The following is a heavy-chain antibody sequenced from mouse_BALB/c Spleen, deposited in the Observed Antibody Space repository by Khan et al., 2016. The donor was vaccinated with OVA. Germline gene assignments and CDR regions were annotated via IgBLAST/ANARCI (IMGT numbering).Heavy chain of an antibody. CDR1: GYTFTDFT. CDR3: GRGGGGDRFAY. J-gene: IGHJ3*01. V-gene: IGHV1S137*01. CDR2: ISTYYGDA. Sequence: QVQLQQSGAELVRPGVSVKISCKGSGYTFTDFTMHWVKQSHAKSVEWIGVISTYYGDATYNQKFKGKATMTVDKSSSTAYMELARLTSEDSAIYYGGRGGGGDRFAYWGQGTLVTVSA.